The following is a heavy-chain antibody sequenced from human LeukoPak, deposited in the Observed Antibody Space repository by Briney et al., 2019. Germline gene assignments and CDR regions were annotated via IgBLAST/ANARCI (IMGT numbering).Heavy chain of an antibody. Sequence: GGSLRLSCAASEFTFSSYDRIWVREALGKGLEWVSWITGSGGAVKYTDSVKGRFTISRDNAKKSVYLQMNSLRVEDTAVYYCARNGGGLDYWGQGTLVTVSS. J-gene: IGHJ4*02. CDR3: ARNGGGLDY. D-gene: IGHD3-16*01. CDR1: EFTFSSYD. CDR2: ITGSGGAV. V-gene: IGHV3-48*03.